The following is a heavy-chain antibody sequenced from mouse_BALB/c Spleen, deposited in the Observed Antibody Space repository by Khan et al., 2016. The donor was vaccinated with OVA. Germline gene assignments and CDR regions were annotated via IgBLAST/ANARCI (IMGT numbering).Heavy chain of an antibody. CDR1: GFTFSTYG. Sequence: EVELVESGGDLVKPGGSLKLSCAASGFTFSTYGMSWVRQTPDMRLEWVATISSGGHYTYYPDSVKGRFTISRDTAKNTLYLQMSSLKSEDTAIYYCARIAYYYNSEGFAYWGQGTLVTVSA. D-gene: IGHD1-1*02. V-gene: IGHV5-6*01. J-gene: IGHJ3*01. CDR2: ISSGGHYT. CDR3: ARIAYYYNSEGFAY.